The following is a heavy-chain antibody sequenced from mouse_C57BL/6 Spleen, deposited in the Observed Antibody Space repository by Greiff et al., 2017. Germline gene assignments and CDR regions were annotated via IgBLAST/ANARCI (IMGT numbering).Heavy chain of an antibody. CDR2: IDPETGGT. V-gene: IGHV1-15*01. Sequence: QVQLQQPGAELVRPGASVTLSCKASGYTFTDYEMHWVKQTPVHGLEWIGAIDPETGGTAYNQKFKGKAILTADKSSSTAYMELRSLTSEDSAVYYCTRITTVGEDYWGQGTTLTVSS. J-gene: IGHJ2*01. CDR3: TRITTVGEDY. D-gene: IGHD1-1*01. CDR1: GYTFTDYE.